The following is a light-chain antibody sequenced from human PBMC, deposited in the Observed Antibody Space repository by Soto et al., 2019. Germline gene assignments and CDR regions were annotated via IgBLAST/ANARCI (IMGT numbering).Light chain of an antibody. V-gene: IGLV2-14*01. CDR1: SSDVGGYNY. J-gene: IGLJ1*01. CDR2: DVS. CDR3: SSYTSSSTVV. Sequence: QSALTQPASVSGSPGQSITVSCTGTSSDVGGYNYVSWYQQHPGKAPKLMIYDVSYRPSGVSNRFSGSKSGNTASLTISGLRAEDEADYYCSSYTSSSTVVFGTGTKLTVL.